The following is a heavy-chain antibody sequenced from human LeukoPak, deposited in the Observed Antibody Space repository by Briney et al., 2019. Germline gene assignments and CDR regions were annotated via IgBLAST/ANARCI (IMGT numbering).Heavy chain of an antibody. J-gene: IGHJ4*02. Sequence: QPGGSLRLSCAASGFTFSSYEMNWVRQAPGKGLEWVSYTSSSGDKINYADSVKGRFTISRDNAKNSLYLQMNSLRAEDTAVYYCARDGKLSPRGAFDYWGQGTLVTVSS. V-gene: IGHV3-48*03. CDR1: GFTFSSYE. D-gene: IGHD3-10*01. CDR3: ARDGKLSPRGAFDY. CDR2: TSSSGDKI.